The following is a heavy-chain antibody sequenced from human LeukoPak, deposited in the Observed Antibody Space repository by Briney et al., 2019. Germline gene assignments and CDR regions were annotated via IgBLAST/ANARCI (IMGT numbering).Heavy chain of an antibody. CDR1: GGSINSYY. Sequence: LSETLSLTCTVSGGSINSYYWDWIRQPPGKGLELIGYIYYSGSPTYNPSLKSRVTISVDTSKNQFSLQLSSVTAADTAVYYCAGDVMSTALDAFDVWGQGTMVTVSS. CDR2: IYYSGSP. V-gene: IGHV4-59*01. CDR3: AGDVMSTALDAFDV. D-gene: IGHD1-1*01. J-gene: IGHJ3*01.